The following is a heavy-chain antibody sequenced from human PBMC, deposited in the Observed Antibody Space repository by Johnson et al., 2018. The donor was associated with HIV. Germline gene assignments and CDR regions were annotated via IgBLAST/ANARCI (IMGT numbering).Heavy chain of an antibody. V-gene: IGHV3-48*04. J-gene: IGHJ3*02. D-gene: IGHD5-12*01. Sequence: VQLVESGGGLVQPGGSLRLSCAASGFTFSSYAMSWVRQAPGKGLEWVSYISSSGTTVYYADSVRGRFSISRDNAKNSLYLQMNSLRTEDTAVYYCARGGLTAFDIWGQGTMVTVSS. CDR1: GFTFSSYA. CDR3: ARGGLTAFDI. CDR2: ISSSGTTV.